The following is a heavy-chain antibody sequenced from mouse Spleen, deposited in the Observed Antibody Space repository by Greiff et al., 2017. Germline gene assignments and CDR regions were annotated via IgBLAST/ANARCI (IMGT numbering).Heavy chain of an antibody. J-gene: IGHJ2*01. CDR1: GFTFSSYA. CDR3: ARGELRFDY. D-gene: IGHD4-1*01. CDR2: ISDGGSYT. Sequence: EVKLVESGGGLVKPGGSLKLSCAASGFTFSSYAMSWVRQTPAKRLEWVATISDGGSYTYYPDNVKGRFTISRDNAKSNLYLQMSHLKSEDTAMYYCARGELRFDYWGQGTTLTVSS. V-gene: IGHV5-4*03.